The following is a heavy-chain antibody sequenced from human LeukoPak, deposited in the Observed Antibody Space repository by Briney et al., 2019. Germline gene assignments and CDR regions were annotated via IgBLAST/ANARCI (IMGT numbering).Heavy chain of an antibody. CDR1: GYTFTSYG. D-gene: IGHD3-10*01. CDR3: ARDADKSAVWFGDTPHNFDC. Sequence: ASVKLSCKASGYTFTSYGISWVRQAPRQGLEWMGWISAYNGNTNYAQKLKGSVTMTADTSTSTAYMELRRLRSDDTAVYYGARDADKSAVWFGDTPHNFDCWGQGTLVTVSS. CDR2: ISAYNGNT. J-gene: IGHJ4*02. V-gene: IGHV1-18*01.